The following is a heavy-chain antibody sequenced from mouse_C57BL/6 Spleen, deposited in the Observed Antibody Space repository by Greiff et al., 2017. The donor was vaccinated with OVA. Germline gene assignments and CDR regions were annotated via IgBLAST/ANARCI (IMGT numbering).Heavy chain of an antibody. D-gene: IGHD2-4*01. CDR1: GYTFTSYW. CDR3: ARGGLRRVAWFAY. V-gene: IGHV1-50*01. CDR2: IDPSDSYT. J-gene: IGHJ3*01. Sequence: QVQLQQPGAELVKPGASVKLSCKASGYTFTSYWMQWVKQRPGQGLEWIGEIDPSDSYTNYNQKFKGKATLTVDKSSSTAYMQLSSLTSEDSAVYYCARGGLRRVAWFAYWGQGTLVTVSA.